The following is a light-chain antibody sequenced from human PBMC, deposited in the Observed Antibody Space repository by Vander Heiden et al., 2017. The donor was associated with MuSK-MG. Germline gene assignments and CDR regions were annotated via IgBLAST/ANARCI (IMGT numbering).Light chain of an antibody. CDR1: QGISSY. CDR3: QQLNAYPRT. CDR2: AAS. J-gene: IGKJ1*01. Sequence: DIQLTQPPSFLSASVGDRVTITCRASQGISSYLAWYQQKPGKAPKLLIFAASTLQSGVPSRFSGSGSGTEFTLTISSPQPEDFATYYCQQLNAYPRTFGQGTKVEIK. V-gene: IGKV1-9*01.